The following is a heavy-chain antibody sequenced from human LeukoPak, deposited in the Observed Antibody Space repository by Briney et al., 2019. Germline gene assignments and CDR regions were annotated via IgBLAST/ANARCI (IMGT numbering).Heavy chain of an antibody. J-gene: IGHJ4*02. CDR1: GYTLTELS. V-gene: IGHV1-24*01. CDR3: ARKKTELYFDY. Sequence: ASVKVSCKVSGYTLTELSMHWVRQAPGKGLEWMGGFDPEDGETIYAQKFQGRVTMTRDTSTTTAYMELRSLRSDDTAVYYCARKKTELYFDYWGQGTLVTVSS. D-gene: IGHD5-24*01. CDR2: FDPEDGET.